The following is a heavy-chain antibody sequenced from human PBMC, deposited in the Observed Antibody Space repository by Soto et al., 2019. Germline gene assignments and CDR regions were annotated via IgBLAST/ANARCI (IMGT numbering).Heavy chain of an antibody. CDR2: IRNKANSYTT. J-gene: IGHJ6*02. V-gene: IGHV3-72*01. Sequence: EVQLVESGGGLVQPGGSLRLSCAASGFTFSDHYMDWVRQAPGKGLEWVGHIRNKANSYTTEYAASVKGRFTISRDDSKNSLYLQMNSLKTEDTAVYYCTRGDCSSTSCYYYGMDVWGQGTTVTVSS. D-gene: IGHD2-2*01. CDR1: GFTFSDHY. CDR3: TRGDCSSTSCYYYGMDV.